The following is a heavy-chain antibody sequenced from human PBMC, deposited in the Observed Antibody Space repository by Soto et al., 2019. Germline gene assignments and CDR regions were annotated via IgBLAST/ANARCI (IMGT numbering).Heavy chain of an antibody. D-gene: IGHD5-12*01. CDR1: GLTFSDYN. J-gene: IGHJ4*02. V-gene: IGHV3-48*02. CDR2: ISASGNTI. CDR3: ARGSYSKGEVS. Sequence: SLRLSCAASGLTFSDYNMNWVRQALGKGLEWVSYISASGNTIYYADSVRGRFTISRDNAKNSLFLQMNSLRDDDTAVYYCARGSYSKGEVSWGQGTLVTVSS.